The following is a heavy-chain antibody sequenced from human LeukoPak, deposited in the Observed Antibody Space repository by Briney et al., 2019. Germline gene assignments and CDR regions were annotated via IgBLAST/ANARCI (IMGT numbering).Heavy chain of an antibody. V-gene: IGHV4-34*01. Sequence: PETLSLTCAVYGGSFSGYYWSWIRQPPGKGLEWIGEINHSGSTNYNPSLKSRVTISVDTSKNQFSLKLSSVTAADTAVYYCASITIFGVAQNWFDPWGQGTLVTVSS. D-gene: IGHD3-3*01. CDR3: ASITIFGVAQNWFDP. CDR2: INHSGST. J-gene: IGHJ5*02. CDR1: GGSFSGYY.